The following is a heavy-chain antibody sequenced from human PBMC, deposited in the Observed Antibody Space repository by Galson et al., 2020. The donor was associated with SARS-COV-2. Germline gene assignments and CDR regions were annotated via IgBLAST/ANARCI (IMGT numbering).Heavy chain of an antibody. Sequence: PSETLSLTCAVSGGSVSSGAFSWSWFRQPPGKGLEWIGYIYDSANTYYNPSLKSRVSISVDRSKNQFSLNLSSVTAADTAVYYCARGQQTELLTPFDFWGQGTLVTFSS. V-gene: IGHV4-30-2*01. J-gene: IGHJ4*02. CDR2: IYDSANT. D-gene: IGHD1-26*01. CDR3: ARGQQTELLTPFDF. CDR1: GGSVSSGAFS.